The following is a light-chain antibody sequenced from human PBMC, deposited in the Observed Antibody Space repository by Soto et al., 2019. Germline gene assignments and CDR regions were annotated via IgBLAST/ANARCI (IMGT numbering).Light chain of an antibody. V-gene: IGKV1-5*03. CDR2: KAS. J-gene: IGKJ1*01. CDR1: QTISSW. Sequence: DIQMTPSPSTLSGSVGDRVTINCRASQTISSWLAWYQQKPGKAPKLLIYKASTLKSGVPSRFSGSGSGTEFTLTISSLQPDDFATYYCQPYNSYSEAFGQGTKVDIK. CDR3: QPYNSYSEA.